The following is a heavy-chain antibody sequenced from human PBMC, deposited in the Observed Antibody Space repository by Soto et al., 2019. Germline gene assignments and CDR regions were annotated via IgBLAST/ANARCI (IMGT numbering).Heavy chain of an antibody. J-gene: IGHJ4*02. CDR2: INPNSGGT. D-gene: IGHD3-22*01. Sequence: ASVKVSCKASGYTFTGYYMHWVRQAPGQGLEWMGWINPNSGGTNYAQKFQGRVTMTRDTSISTAYMELSRLRSDDTAVYYCARVGGYYYVNTFDYWGQGTLVTVSS. CDR1: GYTFTGYY. V-gene: IGHV1-2*02. CDR3: ARVGGYYYVNTFDY.